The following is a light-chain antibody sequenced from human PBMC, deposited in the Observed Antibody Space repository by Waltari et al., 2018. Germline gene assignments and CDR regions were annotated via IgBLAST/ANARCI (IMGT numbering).Light chain of an antibody. CDR1: QSVRSN. CDR3: QQYQNWPMYT. Sequence: EIVLTQSPATLSVSPGERATLSCRASQSVRSNLAWYQQKPGQASRLLIYDASTRATDIPARFSGSGSGTDFTLTISSLQSEDFAIYYCQQYQNWPMYTFGQGTKLEIK. J-gene: IGKJ2*01. CDR2: DAS. V-gene: IGKV3-15*01.